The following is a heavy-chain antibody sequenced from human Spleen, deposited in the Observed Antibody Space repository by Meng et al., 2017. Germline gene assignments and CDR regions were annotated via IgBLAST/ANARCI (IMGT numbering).Heavy chain of an antibody. J-gene: IGHJ5*02. CDR3: ARGPRGGWFDH. V-gene: IGHV7-4-1*02. D-gene: IGHD2-15*01. Sequence: QVQLVQSWSELKKPGASVKLSCKASGYTFTTYNLHWVRQDPGQGLEWMGWINTESGSPRSAQGFTGRFVFSLDTSVSTAYLDISSLKADDTAVYFCARGPRGGWFDHWGQGTLVTVSS. CDR1: GYTFTTYN. CDR2: INTESGSP.